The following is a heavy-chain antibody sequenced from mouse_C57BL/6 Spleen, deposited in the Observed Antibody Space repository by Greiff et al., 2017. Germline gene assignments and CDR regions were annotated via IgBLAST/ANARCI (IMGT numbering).Heavy chain of an antibody. Sequence: QVQLQQSGPELVKPGASVKISCKASGYAFSSSWMNWVKQRPGKGLEWIGRIYPGDGDTNYNGKFKGKATLTADKSSSTAYMQLSSLPSEDSAVYFCARWGGSFDYWGQGTTLTVSS. J-gene: IGHJ2*01. CDR2: IYPGDGDT. V-gene: IGHV1-82*01. CDR1: GYAFSSSW. CDR3: ARWGGSFDY.